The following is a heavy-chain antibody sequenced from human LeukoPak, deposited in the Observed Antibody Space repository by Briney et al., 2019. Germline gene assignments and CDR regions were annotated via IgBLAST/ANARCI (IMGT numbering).Heavy chain of an antibody. CDR3: AKEMTRSSLLVVVPAAHFQH. Sequence: GGSLRLSCAASGFTFSSYGMHWVRQAPGKGLEWVAFIRYDGSNKYYADSVKGRFTISRDNSKNTLYLQMNSLRAEDTAVYYCAKEMTRSSLLVVVPAAHFQHWGQGTLVTVSS. V-gene: IGHV3-30*02. J-gene: IGHJ1*01. CDR1: GFTFSSYG. D-gene: IGHD2-2*01. CDR2: IRYDGSNK.